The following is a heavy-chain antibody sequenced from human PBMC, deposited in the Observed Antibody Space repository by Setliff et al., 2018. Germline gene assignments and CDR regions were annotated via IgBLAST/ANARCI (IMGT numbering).Heavy chain of an antibody. D-gene: IGHD3-3*01. V-gene: IGHV4-39*07. Sequence: LSLTCTVSGGSISSSSYYWGWIRQPPGKGLEWIGSIYYSGSTYYNPFLKSRVTISVGTSKNQFSLKLSSVTAADTAVYYCAREKGDPNYNFWSGYYLYYYYGMDVWGQGTTVTVSS. CDR1: GGSISSSSYY. CDR2: IYYSGST. CDR3: AREKGDPNYNFWSGYYLYYYYGMDV. J-gene: IGHJ6*02.